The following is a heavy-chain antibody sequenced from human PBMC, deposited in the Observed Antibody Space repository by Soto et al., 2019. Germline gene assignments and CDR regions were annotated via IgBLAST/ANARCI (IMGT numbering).Heavy chain of an antibody. CDR2: IRNERDGGAL. CDR3: TREFYYGMDV. J-gene: IGHJ6*02. CDR1: GFTFSDFY. Sequence: EVQLVESGGGLVKPGGSLRLSCAASGFTFSDFYANWVRQAPGKGLEWVAQIRNERDGGALNYAAPVKGRFTISRDDSENTLYLQMTSLKTEDTAIYYCTREFYYGMDVWGQGTTVTVSS. V-gene: IGHV3-15*07.